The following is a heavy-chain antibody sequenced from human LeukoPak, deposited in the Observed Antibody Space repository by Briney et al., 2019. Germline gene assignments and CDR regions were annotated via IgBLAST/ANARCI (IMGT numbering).Heavy chain of an antibody. Sequence: GGSLRLSCLASGFTFGSLGMHWVRQAPGKGLEWVAVISYDGSNKYYADSVKGRFTISRDNSKNTLYLQMNSLRAEDTAVYYCAKDRGSGWTFDYWGQGTLVTVSS. V-gene: IGHV3-30*19. D-gene: IGHD6-19*01. CDR2: ISYDGSNK. CDR1: GFTFGSLG. CDR3: AKDRGSGWTFDY. J-gene: IGHJ4*02.